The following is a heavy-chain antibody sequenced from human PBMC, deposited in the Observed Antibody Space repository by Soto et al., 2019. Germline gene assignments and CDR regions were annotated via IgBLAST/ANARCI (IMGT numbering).Heavy chain of an antibody. Sequence: PGGSLRLSCAASRFTFSTYEMNWVRQAPGKGLEWVPYISTSGSTVYYADSVKGRFTISRDNTRNSLYLQMNSLRDEDTALYYCVRYCSTTLCNGVATRTFDYWGQGTLVTVSS. D-gene: IGHD2-2*01. CDR3: VRYCSTTLCNGVATRTFDY. CDR2: ISTSGSTV. CDR1: RFTFSTYE. J-gene: IGHJ4*02. V-gene: IGHV3-48*03.